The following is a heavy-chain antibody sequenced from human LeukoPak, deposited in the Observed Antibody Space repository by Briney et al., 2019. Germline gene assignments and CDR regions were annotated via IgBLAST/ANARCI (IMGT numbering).Heavy chain of an antibody. CDR2: IYSGAGT. Sequence: GGSLRLSCAASGFTVSSNYMSWVRQAPGRGLEWVSVIYSGAGTYYADSVKGRFTISRDNSKNTLYLQMNSLRAEDTAVYYCAKAYGSGSYEGWGQGTLVTVSS. CDR3: AKAYGSGSYEG. D-gene: IGHD3-10*01. J-gene: IGHJ4*02. V-gene: IGHV3-66*02. CDR1: GFTVSSNY.